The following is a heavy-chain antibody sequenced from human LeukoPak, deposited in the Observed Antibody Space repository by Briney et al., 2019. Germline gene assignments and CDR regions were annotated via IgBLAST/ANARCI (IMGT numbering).Heavy chain of an antibody. CDR2: INWNGGST. Sequence: GGSLRLSCAASGFTFDDYGMSWVRQAPGKGLEWVSGINWNGGSTGYADSVKGRFTISRDNAKNSLYLQMNSLRAEDTAVYYCARDRGRRGITMRSDAFDIWGQGTMVTVSS. J-gene: IGHJ3*02. CDR3: ARDRGRRGITMRSDAFDI. V-gene: IGHV3-20*04. CDR1: GFTFDDYG. D-gene: IGHD3-22*01.